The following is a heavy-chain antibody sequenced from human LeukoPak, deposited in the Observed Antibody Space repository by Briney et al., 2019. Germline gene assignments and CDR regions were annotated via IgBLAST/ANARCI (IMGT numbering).Heavy chain of an antibody. J-gene: IGHJ5*02. Sequence: PGGSLRLSCAASGFTFSTYWMHWVRQAPGKGLVWVSRINRDASSIAYADSVQGRFTISRDNAKNTLYLQMNNLRAEDTALYYCAKDSGSSSGYETWFDPWGQGTLVTVSS. D-gene: IGHD5-12*01. CDR2: INRDASSI. CDR1: GFTFSTYW. CDR3: AKDSGSSSGYETWFDP. V-gene: IGHV3-74*01.